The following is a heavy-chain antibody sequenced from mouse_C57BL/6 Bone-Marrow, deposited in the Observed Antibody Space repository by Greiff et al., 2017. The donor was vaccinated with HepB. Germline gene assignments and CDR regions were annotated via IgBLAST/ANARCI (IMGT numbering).Heavy chain of an antibody. CDR2: INSDGGST. D-gene: IGHD2-4*01. CDR1: EYEFPSHD. Sequence: VQLQQSGGGLVQPGESLKLSCESNEYEFPSHDMSWVRKTPEKRLELVAAINSDGGSTYYPDTMERRFIISRDNTKKTLYLQMSSLRSEDTALYYCAIYYDYDGNYAMDYWGQGTSVTVSS. CDR3: AIYYDYDGNYAMDY. J-gene: IGHJ4*01. V-gene: IGHV5-2*01.